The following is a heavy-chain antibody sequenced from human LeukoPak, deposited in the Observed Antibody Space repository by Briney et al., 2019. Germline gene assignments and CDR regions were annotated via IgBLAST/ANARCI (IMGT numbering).Heavy chain of an antibody. D-gene: IGHD3-3*01. CDR2: IYYSGST. V-gene: IGHV4-31*03. CDR1: GGSISSGGYY. CDR3: ARMSAGGSGYYKYYFDY. J-gene: IGHJ4*02. Sequence: SQTLSLTCNVSGGSISSGGYYWSWIRQHPGKGLEWIGYIYYSGSTYYNPSLKSRVTISVDTSKNQFSLKLSSVTAADTAVYYCARMSAGGSGYYKYYFDYWGQGTLVTVSS.